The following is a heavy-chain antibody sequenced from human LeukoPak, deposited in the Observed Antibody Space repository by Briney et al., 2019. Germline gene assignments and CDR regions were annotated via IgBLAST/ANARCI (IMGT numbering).Heavy chain of an antibody. V-gene: IGHV5-51*01. CDR2: IYPGDSET. J-gene: IGHJ5*02. Sequence: GESLKISCKGSGYTFSSYWIAWVRHTPGKSLECIGMIYPGDSETTYSPSFRGQVTISAENSISTAYLQWSSLKASDTAMYYCARGSGNWFGPWGQGTLVTVSS. CDR1: GYTFSSYW. D-gene: IGHD3-3*01. CDR3: ARGSGNWFGP.